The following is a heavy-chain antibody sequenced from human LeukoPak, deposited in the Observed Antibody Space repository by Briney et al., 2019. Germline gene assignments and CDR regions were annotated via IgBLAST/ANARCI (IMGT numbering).Heavy chain of an antibody. CDR2: ITGSSDTT. J-gene: IGHJ6*02. CDR1: GFTFNTYA. CDR3: AKANWGGDYYFYYGLDV. D-gene: IGHD7-27*01. V-gene: IGHV3-23*01. Sequence: PGGSLRLSCAASGFTFNTYAMSWVRQAPGKGLEWVAVITGSSDTTYYADSVKGRFTISRDSSKNTLYLQTNSLRADDTAVYYCAKANWGGDYYFYYGLDVWGQGTTVTVSS.